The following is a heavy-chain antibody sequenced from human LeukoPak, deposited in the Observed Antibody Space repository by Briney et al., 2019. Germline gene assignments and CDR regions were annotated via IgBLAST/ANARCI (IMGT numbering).Heavy chain of an antibody. CDR2: IIPIFGTA. CDR1: GGTFSSYA. Sequence: SVKVSCKASGGTFSSYAISWVRQAPGQGLEWMGGIIPIFGTANYAQKFQGRVTITADESTSTAYMELSRLRSDDTAVYYCARAYDSSGGGNWFDPWGQGTLVTVSS. J-gene: IGHJ5*02. V-gene: IGHV1-69*13. CDR3: ARAYDSSGGGNWFDP. D-gene: IGHD3-22*01.